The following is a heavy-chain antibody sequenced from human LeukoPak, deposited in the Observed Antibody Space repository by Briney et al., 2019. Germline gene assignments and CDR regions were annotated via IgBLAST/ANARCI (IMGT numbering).Heavy chain of an antibody. CDR1: GYTFTGYY. CDR3: AKGATEGYYYYYGLDV. CDR2: INPKSGAT. J-gene: IGHJ6*02. V-gene: IGHV1-2*02. Sequence: ASVKVSCKASGYTFTGYYMHWVRQAPGQGLEWMGWINPKSGATTYAQKFQDRVTLTRDTSINTAYMDLSGLTSDDTAGFYCAKGATEGYYYYYGLDVWGQGTTVTVSS.